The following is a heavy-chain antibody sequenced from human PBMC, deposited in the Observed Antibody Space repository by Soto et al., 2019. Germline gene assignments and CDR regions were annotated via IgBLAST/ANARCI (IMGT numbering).Heavy chain of an antibody. CDR1: GFTFSSYS. V-gene: IGHV3-48*01. J-gene: IGHJ5*02. D-gene: IGHD2-2*01. Sequence: EVQLVESGGGLEQRGGSLRLSCAASGFTFSSYSMNWVRQAPGKGLEWVSYISSSGSTIFYADSVKGRFTISRDNADNLLYLQKNRLRGEDKAVYYCARAVVGCSKSCPYDSWGQGTLVNVSS. CDR2: ISSSGSTI. CDR3: ARAVVGCSKSCPYDS.